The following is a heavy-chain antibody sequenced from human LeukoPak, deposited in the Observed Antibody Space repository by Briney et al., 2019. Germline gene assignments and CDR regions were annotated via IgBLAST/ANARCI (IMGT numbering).Heavy chain of an antibody. D-gene: IGHD6-19*01. CDR1: GYTFTGYY. J-gene: IGHJ4*02. V-gene: IGHV1-8*02. CDR2: MNPNSGNT. CDR3: ARAVRQQWRRSYYFDY. Sequence: GASVKVSCKASGYTFTGYYMHWVRQATGQGLEWMGWMNPNSGNTGYAQKFQGRVTMARNTSISTAYMELSSLRSEDTAVYYCARAVRQQWRRSYYFDYWGQGTLVTVSS.